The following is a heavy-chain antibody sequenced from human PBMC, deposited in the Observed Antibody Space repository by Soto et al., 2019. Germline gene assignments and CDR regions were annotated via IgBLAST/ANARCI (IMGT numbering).Heavy chain of an antibody. V-gene: IGHV1-18*04. D-gene: IGHD6-13*01. CDR1: GYTFTSYG. J-gene: IGHJ4*02. CDR2: ISGYNGDT. Sequence: QVQLVQSGAEVKKPGASVKVSCKASGYTFTSYGISLVRPAPGQGLEWMGWISGYNGDTNYVQKLQGRVTMTTDTPTGTAYMELRSLRSDDTAVYYCARAPQTVAGAGIWYWGQGTLVTVSS. CDR3: ARAPQTVAGAGIWY.